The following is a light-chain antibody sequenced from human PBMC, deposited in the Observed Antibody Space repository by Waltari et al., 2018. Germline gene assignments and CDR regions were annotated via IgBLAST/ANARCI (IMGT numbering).Light chain of an antibody. CDR1: QSLLNSNGYNY. CDR2: LAS. Sequence: DFVLTQSPLSLPVTPGEPASISCRSRQSLLNSNGYNYLDWYLQKPGQSPQLLIYLASNRASGVPDRFSGSGSGTDFTLKISRVEAEDVGVYYCMQALQTQMFGQGTKVEIK. V-gene: IGKV2-28*01. CDR3: MQALQTQM. J-gene: IGKJ1*01.